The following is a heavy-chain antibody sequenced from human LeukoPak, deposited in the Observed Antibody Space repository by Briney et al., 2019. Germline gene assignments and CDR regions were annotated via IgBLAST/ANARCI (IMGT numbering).Heavy chain of an antibody. CDR3: AREKDSGSYRWFDP. J-gene: IGHJ5*02. D-gene: IGHD1-26*01. Sequence: SQTLSLTCTVSGGSISSGSYYWSWIRQPAGKGLEWIGRIYTSGSTNYNPSLKSRVTISVDTSKNQFSLKLSSVTAADTAVYYCAREKDSGSYRWFDPWGQGTLGTVSS. CDR2: IYTSGST. CDR1: GGSISSGSYY. V-gene: IGHV4-61*02.